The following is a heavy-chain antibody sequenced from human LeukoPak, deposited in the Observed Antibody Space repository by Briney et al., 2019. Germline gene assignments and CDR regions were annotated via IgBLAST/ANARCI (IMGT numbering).Heavy chain of an antibody. CDR1: GGSISNYY. CDR2: IYYSGST. J-gene: IGHJ4*02. V-gene: IGHV4-59*01. D-gene: IGHD3-22*01. CDR3: ARVNLHYYDSSGYLFDY. Sequence: PSETLSLTCTVSGGSISNYYWSWIRQPPGKGLEWIGYIYYSGSTNYNPSLKSRVTISVDTSKNQLSLKLSSVTAADTAVYYCARVNLHYYDSSGYLFDYWGQGTLVTVSS.